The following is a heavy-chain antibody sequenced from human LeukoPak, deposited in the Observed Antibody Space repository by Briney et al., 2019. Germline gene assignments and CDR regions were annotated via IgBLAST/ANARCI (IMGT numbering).Heavy chain of an antibody. CDR3: ARGYSSGWLDY. CDR2: IYYSGNT. V-gene: IGHV4-59*01. CDR1: GGSISSYY. D-gene: IGHD6-19*01. J-gene: IGHJ4*02. Sequence: PLETLSLTCTVSGGSISSYYWSWIRQPPGKGLEWIGYIYYSGNTNYNPSLKSRVTISVDTSKNQFSLKLSSVTAADTAVYYCARGYSSGWLDYWGQGTLVTVSS.